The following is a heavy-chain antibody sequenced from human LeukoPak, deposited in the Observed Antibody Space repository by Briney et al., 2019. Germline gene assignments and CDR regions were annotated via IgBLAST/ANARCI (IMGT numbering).Heavy chain of an antibody. V-gene: IGHV4-30-4*08. Sequence: SETLSLTCTVSGGSISSGDYYWSWIRQPPGKGLEWIGYIYYSGSTYYNPSLKSRVTISVDTSKNQFSLKLSSVTAADTAVYYGARGYFIGVSGYSNRYSHHGGQGTLFTVSS. J-gene: IGHJ1*01. D-gene: IGHD2-15*01. CDR2: IYYSGST. CDR3: ARGYFIGVSGYSNRYSHH. CDR1: GGSISSGDYY.